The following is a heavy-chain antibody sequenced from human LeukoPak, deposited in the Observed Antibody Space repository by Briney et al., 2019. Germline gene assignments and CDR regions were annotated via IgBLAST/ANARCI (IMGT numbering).Heavy chain of an antibody. CDR3: ARGVAAAYDY. J-gene: IGHJ4*02. CDR1: GGTFSSYA. Sequence: ASVKVSCKASGGTFSSYAISWVRPAPGQGLEWMGWISAYNGNTNYAQKLQGRVTMTTDTSTSTAYMELRSLRSDDTAVYYCARGVAAAYDYWGQGTLVTVSS. CDR2: ISAYNGNT. V-gene: IGHV1-18*01. D-gene: IGHD6-13*01.